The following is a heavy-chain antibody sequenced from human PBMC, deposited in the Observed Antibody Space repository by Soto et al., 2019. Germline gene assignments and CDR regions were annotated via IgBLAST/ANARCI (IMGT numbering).Heavy chain of an antibody. CDR1: GYNFANYW. CDR3: ARRTAMAPYYFDY. V-gene: IGHV5-51*07. D-gene: IGHD5-18*01. CDR2: IYPGDSDT. Sequence: GESLKISCQGSGYNFANYWIGWVHQMPGKGLEWMGIIYPGDSDTTYSPSFQGQVTFSADKSINSASLQWSSLKASDTAMYYCARRTAMAPYYFDYWGEGTLVTVSS. J-gene: IGHJ4*02.